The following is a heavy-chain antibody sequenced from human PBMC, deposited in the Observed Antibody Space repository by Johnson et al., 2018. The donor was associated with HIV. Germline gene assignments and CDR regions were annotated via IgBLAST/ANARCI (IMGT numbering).Heavy chain of an antibody. CDR2: ISWNSGSI. CDR1: GFTFDDYA. J-gene: IGHJ3*02. CDR3: AKGLLRYEAADAFDI. D-gene: IGHD3-3*01. Sequence: VQLVESGGVVVQPGGSLRLSCAASGFTFDDYAMHWVRQAPGKGLEWVSLISWNSGSIGYADSVKGRFTISRDNSKNTLYLQMNSLRAEDTAVYYCAKGLLRYEAADAFDIWGQGTMVTVTS. V-gene: IGHV3-43D*04.